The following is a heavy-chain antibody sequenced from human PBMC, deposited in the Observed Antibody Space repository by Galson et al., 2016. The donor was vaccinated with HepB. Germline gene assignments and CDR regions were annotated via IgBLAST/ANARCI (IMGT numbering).Heavy chain of an antibody. Sequence: SVKVSCKASDDTFATYSVMWVRQAPGQGLEWMGWINPNSGGTNYAQKFQGWVTMTRDTAISTAYMELSRLRSADTAMYYCARDTDCSGGSCLDYGGQGTLVTVSS. CDR3: ARDTDCSGGSCLDY. V-gene: IGHV1-2*04. D-gene: IGHD2-15*01. CDR1: DDTFATYS. CDR2: INPNSGGT. J-gene: IGHJ4*02.